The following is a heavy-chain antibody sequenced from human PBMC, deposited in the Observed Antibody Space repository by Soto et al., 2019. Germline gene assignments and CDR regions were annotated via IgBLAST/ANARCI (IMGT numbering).Heavy chain of an antibody. Sequence: PGESLKISCKGSGYSFTSYWIGWVRQMPGKGLEWMGIIYPGDSDTRYSPSFQGQVTISADKSINTAYLQWSSLKASDTAMYYCARTSAAGKYYCGMDVWGQGTTVTVSS. V-gene: IGHV5-51*01. J-gene: IGHJ6*02. CDR2: IYPGDSDT. CDR1: GYSFTSYW. D-gene: IGHD6-13*01. CDR3: ARTSAAGKYYCGMDV.